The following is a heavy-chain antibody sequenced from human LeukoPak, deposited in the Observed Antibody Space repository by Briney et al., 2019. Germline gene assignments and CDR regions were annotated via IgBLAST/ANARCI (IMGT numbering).Heavy chain of an antibody. D-gene: IGHD3-3*01. J-gene: IGHJ6*03. Sequence: GGSLRLSCVASGFTLSSYWMSWVRQAPGKGLEWVANIKQDGSEKYYVDSVKGRFTISRDNTKNSLYLQMNSLRAEDTAVYYCARFPPYYDFWSGSTIYYMDVWGKGTTVTVSS. V-gene: IGHV3-7*01. CDR3: ARFPPYYDFWSGSTIYYMDV. CDR1: GFTLSSYW. CDR2: IKQDGSEK.